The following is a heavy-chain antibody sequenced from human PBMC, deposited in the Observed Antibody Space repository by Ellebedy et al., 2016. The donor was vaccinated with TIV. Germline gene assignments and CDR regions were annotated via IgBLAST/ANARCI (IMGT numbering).Heavy chain of an antibody. Sequence: GESLKISCAASGFNFGPFWMHWVRQAPGKGLEWVSHVNSDESTTVYADSVKGRFTISRDNAKNTLYLQMNSLRAEDTGVYYCARDRGYPDSFDIWGQGTMVTVSS. V-gene: IGHV3-74*01. J-gene: IGHJ3*02. D-gene: IGHD5-12*01. CDR1: GFNFGPFW. CDR2: VNSDESTT. CDR3: ARDRGYPDSFDI.